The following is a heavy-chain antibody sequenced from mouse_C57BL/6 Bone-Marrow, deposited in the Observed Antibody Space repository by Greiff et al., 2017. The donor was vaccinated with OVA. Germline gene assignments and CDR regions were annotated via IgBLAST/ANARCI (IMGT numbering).Heavy chain of an antibody. CDR3: ARRWPYGYDY. CDR1: GYTFTSYW. J-gene: IGHJ2*01. Sequence: VQLQQSGAELVRPGSSVKLSCKASGYTFTSYWMDWVKQRPGQGLEWIGNIYPSDSETHYNQKFKDKATLTVDKSSSTAYMQLSSLTSEDSAVYYCARRWPYGYDYWGQGTTLTVSS. CDR2: IYPSDSET. V-gene: IGHV1-61*01. D-gene: IGHD2-2*01.